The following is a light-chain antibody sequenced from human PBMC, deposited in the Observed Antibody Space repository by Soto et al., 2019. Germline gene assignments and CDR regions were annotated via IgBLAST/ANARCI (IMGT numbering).Light chain of an antibody. CDR1: SSDVGGYDY. V-gene: IGLV2-8*01. CDR2: EVN. J-gene: IGLJ2*01. CDR3: SSYAGSNIVL. Sequence: QSALTQPPSASGSPGQSVTVSCTGTSSDVGGYDYVSWYQQHPGRAPKLMVYEVNKRPSGVPDRFSGSKSGNTASLTVSGLQAEDEADYYCSSYAGSNIVLFGGGTQLTVL.